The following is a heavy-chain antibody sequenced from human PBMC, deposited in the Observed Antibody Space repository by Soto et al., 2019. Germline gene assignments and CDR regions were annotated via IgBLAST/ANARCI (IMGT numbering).Heavy chain of an antibody. CDR1: GGSISSGDYY. Sequence: ASETLSLTCTVSGGSISSGDYYWSWIRQPPGKGLEWIGYIYYSGSTYYNPSLKSRVTISVDTSKNQFSLKLSSVTAADTAVYYCARGVDHYDSGGHYHYAFDIWGLGTMVTVSS. D-gene: IGHD3-22*01. CDR2: IYYSGST. J-gene: IGHJ3*02. CDR3: ARGVDHYDSGGHYHYAFDI. V-gene: IGHV4-30-4*01.